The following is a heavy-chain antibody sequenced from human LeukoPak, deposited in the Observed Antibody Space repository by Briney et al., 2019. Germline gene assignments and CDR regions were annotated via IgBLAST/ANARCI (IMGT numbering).Heavy chain of an antibody. Sequence: GGSLRLSCAASGFTFSSYEMNWVRQAPGKGLEWVSFISSGGNTIYYADSVKGRFTVSRDNAKRSLSLQMNSLRAEDTAIYYCARGRGDYNSRYGHYWGQGTLVTVSS. CDR2: ISSGGNTI. V-gene: IGHV3-48*03. D-gene: IGHD2-21*02. CDR1: GFTFSSYE. J-gene: IGHJ4*02. CDR3: ARGRGDYNSRYGHY.